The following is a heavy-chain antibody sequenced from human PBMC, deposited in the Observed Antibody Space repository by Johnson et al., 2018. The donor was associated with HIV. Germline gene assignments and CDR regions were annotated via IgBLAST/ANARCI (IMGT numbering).Heavy chain of an antibody. V-gene: IGHV3-30*02. D-gene: IGHD1-26*01. J-gene: IGHJ3*02. CDR1: GFTFSSYA. CDR2: IRYDGSNK. CDR3: AKGQVGATSAFDI. Sequence: QVQLVESGGGVVQPGRSLRLSCAASGFTFSSYAMHWVRQAPGKGLEWVAFIRYDGSNKYYADSVKGRFTISRDNSKNTLYLQMNSLGAEDTAVYYCAKGQVGATSAFDIWGQGTMVTVSS.